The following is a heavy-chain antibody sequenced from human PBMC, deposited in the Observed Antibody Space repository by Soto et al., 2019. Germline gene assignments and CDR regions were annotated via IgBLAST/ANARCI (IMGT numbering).Heavy chain of an antibody. D-gene: IGHD3-22*01. CDR3: ARSDYESSAYFGPTGTFDY. CDR2: IYPGDSDT. V-gene: IGHV5-51*01. CDR1: GDSFTYYW. Sequence: EVQLVQSGAEVKKPGESLKISCKGSGDSFTYYWIAWVRQMPGKGLEWMGIIYPGDSDTRYSPSFQGPVTISADKSISTAYLPVSSLKASDLAMYYCARSDYESSAYFGPTGTFDYWGQGTLVTVSS. J-gene: IGHJ4*02.